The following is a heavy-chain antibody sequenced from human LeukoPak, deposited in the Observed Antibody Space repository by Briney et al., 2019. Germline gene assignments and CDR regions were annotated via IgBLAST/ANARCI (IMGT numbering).Heavy chain of an antibody. D-gene: IGHD2-2*01. V-gene: IGHV3-48*04. Sequence: GGSLRLSCAASGFTFSNYNINWVRQAPGKGLEWISYISSGSITIYYADSVKGRFTISRDNAKNSLYLQMNSLRAEDTAVYYCASDIVVLNFDYWGQGTLVTVSS. CDR1: GFTFSNYN. CDR2: ISSGSITI. CDR3: ASDIVVLNFDY. J-gene: IGHJ4*02.